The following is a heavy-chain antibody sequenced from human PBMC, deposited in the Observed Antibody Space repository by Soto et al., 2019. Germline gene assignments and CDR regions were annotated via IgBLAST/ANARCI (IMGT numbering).Heavy chain of an antibody. CDR1: GYTFTGYY. CDR2: INPNSGGT. V-gene: IGHV1-2*04. J-gene: IGHJ6*01. D-gene: IGHD6-13*01. Sequence: ASVKVSCKASGYTFTGYYMHWVRQAPGQGLEWMGWINPNSGGTNYAQKFQGWVTMTRDTSISTAYMELSGLRSDDTAVYYCARGSAAAGDYYYYYGMDVWGQGTTVTVSS. CDR3: ARGSAAAGDYYYYYGMDV.